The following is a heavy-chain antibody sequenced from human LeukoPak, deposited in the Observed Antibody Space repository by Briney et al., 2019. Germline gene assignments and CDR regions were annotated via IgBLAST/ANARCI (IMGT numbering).Heavy chain of an antibody. CDR3: ARTMVTAGHSYFDY. Sequence: ASVKVSCKASGYTFTSYGISWVRQAPGQGLEWMGWTSAYNGNTNYAQKLQGRVSMTTDTSTSTVYMELRSLRSDDTAVYYCARTMVTAGHSYFDYWGQGTLVTVSS. CDR1: GYTFTSYG. V-gene: IGHV1-18*01. CDR2: TSAYNGNT. J-gene: IGHJ4*02. D-gene: IGHD3-10*01.